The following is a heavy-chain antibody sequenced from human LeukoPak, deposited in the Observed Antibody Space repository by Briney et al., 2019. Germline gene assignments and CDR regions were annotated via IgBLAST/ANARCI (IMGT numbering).Heavy chain of an antibody. CDR2: ISGSGGST. V-gene: IGHV3-23*01. D-gene: IGHD3-9*01. J-gene: IGHJ6*03. Sequence: GGSLRLSCAASGFTFSSYAMSWVRQAPGKGLEWVSAISGSGGSTYYADSVKGRFTISRDNSKNTLYLQMNSLRAEDTAVYYCAKDILTGYRDYYYHYYMDVWGKGTTVTVSS. CDR3: AKDILTGYRDYYYHYYMDV. CDR1: GFTFSSYA.